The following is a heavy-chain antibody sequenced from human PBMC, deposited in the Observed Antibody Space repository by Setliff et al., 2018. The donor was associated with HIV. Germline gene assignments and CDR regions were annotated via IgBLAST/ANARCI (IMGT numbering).Heavy chain of an antibody. D-gene: IGHD1-26*01. CDR2: IFYSGRT. V-gene: IGHV4-61*05. CDR3: AGSKGATRPSAEYFQN. CDR1: GGSIKSSSYY. J-gene: IGHJ1*01. Sequence: SETLSLTCTVSGGSIKSSSYYWGWIRQSPGKGLEWIGDIFYSGRTNYNPSLKSRVTISLDTSKIQFALKLSSVTTADTAIYYCAGSKGATRPSAEYFQNWGQGTLVTVSS.